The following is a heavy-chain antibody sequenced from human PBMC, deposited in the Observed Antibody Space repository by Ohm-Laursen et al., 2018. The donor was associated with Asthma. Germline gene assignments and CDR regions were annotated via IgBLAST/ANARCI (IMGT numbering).Heavy chain of an antibody. CDR1: GFTFSSYA. J-gene: IGHJ5*02. D-gene: IGHD4/OR15-4a*01. Sequence: SLRLSCAASGFTFSSYAMHWVRQAPGKGLVWVSRINSDGSSTSYADSVKGRFTISRDNAKNTLYLQMNSLRAEDTAVYYCARGAHYDFEYGNWFDPWGQGTLVTVSS. V-gene: IGHV3-74*01. CDR2: INSDGSST. CDR3: ARGAHYDFEYGNWFDP.